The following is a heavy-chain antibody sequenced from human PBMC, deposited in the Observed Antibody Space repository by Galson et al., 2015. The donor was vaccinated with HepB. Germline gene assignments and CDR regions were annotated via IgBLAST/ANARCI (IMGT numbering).Heavy chain of an antibody. J-gene: IGHJ5*02. CDR2: INAGNGNT. CDR1: GYTFTSYA. CDR3: ARSLLFGVVIGPLNPESGWFDP. V-gene: IGHV1-3*01. D-gene: IGHD3-3*01. Sequence: SVKVSCKASGYTFTSYAMHWVRQAPGQRLEWMGWINAGNGNTKYSQKFQGRVTITRDTSASTAYMELSSLRSEDTAVYYCARSLLFGVVIGPLNPESGWFDPWGQGTLVTVSS.